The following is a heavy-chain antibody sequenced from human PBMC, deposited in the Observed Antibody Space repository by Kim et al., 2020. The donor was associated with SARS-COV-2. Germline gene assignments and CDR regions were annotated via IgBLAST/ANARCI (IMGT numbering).Heavy chain of an antibody. D-gene: IGHD6-19*01. CDR1: GGTFSSYA. Sequence: SVKVSCKASGGTFSSYAISWVRQAPGQGLEWMGGIIPIFGTANYAQKFQGRVTITADESTNTAYMELSSLRSEDTAVYYCARTLLAVAGKPHFDYWAREPWSPSPQ. V-gene: IGHV1-69*13. CDR3: ARTLLAVAGKPHFDY. CDR2: IIPIFGTA. J-gene: IGHJ4*02.